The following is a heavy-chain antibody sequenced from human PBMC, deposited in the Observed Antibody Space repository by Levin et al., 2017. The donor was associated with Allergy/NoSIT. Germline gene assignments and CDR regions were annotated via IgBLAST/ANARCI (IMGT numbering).Heavy chain of an antibody. D-gene: IGHD3-10*01. V-gene: IGHV3-15*01. CDR3: TTVVFYGSGSQRAYYDYGMDV. Sequence: PGGSLRLSCAASGFTFSNAWMSWVRQAPGKGLEWVGRIKSKTDGGTTDYAAPVKGRFTISRDDSKNTLYLQMNSLKTEDTAVYYCTTVVFYGSGSQRAYYDYGMDVWGQGTTVTVSS. CDR1: GFTFSNAW. J-gene: IGHJ6*02. CDR2: IKSKTDGGTT.